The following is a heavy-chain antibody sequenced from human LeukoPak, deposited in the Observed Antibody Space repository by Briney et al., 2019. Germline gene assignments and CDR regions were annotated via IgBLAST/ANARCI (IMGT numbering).Heavy chain of an antibody. CDR1: GYTFTSYG. Sequence: ASVKVSCKASGYTFTSYGISWVRQAPGQGLEWMGWISAYNGNTNYAQKFQDRVTMTTDTSTSTAYMELRSLRSDDTAVYYCARVPYYDFWTGYYDFDYWGQGTLVTVSS. CDR2: ISAYNGNT. CDR3: ARVPYYDFWTGYYDFDY. D-gene: IGHD3-3*01. V-gene: IGHV1-18*01. J-gene: IGHJ4*02.